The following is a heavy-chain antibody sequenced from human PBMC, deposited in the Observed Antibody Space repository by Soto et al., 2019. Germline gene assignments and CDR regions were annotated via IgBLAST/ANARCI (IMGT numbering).Heavy chain of an antibody. D-gene: IGHD3-3*01. V-gene: IGHV4-34*01. CDR1: GGSFIGYY. CDR3: ARGQQDTIFGVVNYGMDV. CDR2: INHSGST. J-gene: IGHJ6*02. Sequence: SETLSLTCAVYGGSFIGYYWSWIRQPPWKGLEWIGEINHSGSTNYNPSLKSRVTISVDTSKNQFSLKLSSVTAADTAVYHCARGQQDTIFGVVNYGMDVWGQGTTVTVSS.